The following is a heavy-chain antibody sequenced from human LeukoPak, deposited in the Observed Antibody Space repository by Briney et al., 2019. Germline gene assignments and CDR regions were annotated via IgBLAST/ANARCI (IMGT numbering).Heavy chain of an antibody. CDR2: ITSNGGST. Sequence: EGSLRLSCAASGFTFSSYAMHWVRQAPGKGLEYVSAITSNGGSTYYANSVEGRFTISRDNSKNTLYLQMGSLRAEDMAVYYCARDQVTGTTGLYYYYYMDVWGKGTTVTVSS. CDR1: GFTFSSYA. D-gene: IGHD1-20*01. CDR3: ARDQVTGTTGLYYYYYMDV. J-gene: IGHJ6*03. V-gene: IGHV3-64*01.